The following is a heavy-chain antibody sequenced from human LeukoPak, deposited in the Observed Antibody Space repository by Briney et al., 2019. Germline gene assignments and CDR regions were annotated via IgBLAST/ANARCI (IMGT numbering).Heavy chain of an antibody. CDR2: INPNSGGT. D-gene: IGHD6-19*01. V-gene: IGHV1-2*02. Sequence: ASVKVSCKASGYTFTGYYMHWVRQAPGQGLEWMGWINPNSGGTNYAQKFQGRVTMTRDTSISTAYMELSRLRSDDTAVYYCARGSSSGWFYTAVLAFVYWGQGTLVTVSS. J-gene: IGHJ4*02. CDR3: ARGSSSGWFYTAVLAFVY. CDR1: GYTFTGYY.